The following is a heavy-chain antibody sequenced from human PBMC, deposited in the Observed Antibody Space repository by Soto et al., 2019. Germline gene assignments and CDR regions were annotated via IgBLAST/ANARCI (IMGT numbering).Heavy chain of an antibody. CDR1: GGTFSSYA. Sequence: QVQLVQSGAEVKKPGSSVKVSCKSSGGTFSSYAISWVRQASGLGLEWMGGIIPIFGTANYAEKFQGRVTSTADESTITAYMELSSLRSEDTAVYYCAGGPAAVYGYYYGMDVWGQGTTVTVSS. D-gene: IGHD2-8*01. CDR2: IIPIFGTA. V-gene: IGHV1-69*01. J-gene: IGHJ6*02. CDR3: AGGPAAVYGYYYGMDV.